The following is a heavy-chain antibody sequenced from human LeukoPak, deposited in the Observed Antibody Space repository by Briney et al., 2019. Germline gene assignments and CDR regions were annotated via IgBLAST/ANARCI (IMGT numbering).Heavy chain of an antibody. V-gene: IGHV1-8*01. Sequence: ASVKVSCKASGYTFTSYGINWVRQATGQGLEWMGWMNPNSGNTGYAQKFQGRVTMTRNTSISTAYMELSSLRSEDTAVYYCARARRGSSGRGWFDPWGQGTLVTVSS. CDR1: GYTFTSYG. CDR3: ARARRGSSGRGWFDP. CDR2: MNPNSGNT. D-gene: IGHD6-19*01. J-gene: IGHJ5*02.